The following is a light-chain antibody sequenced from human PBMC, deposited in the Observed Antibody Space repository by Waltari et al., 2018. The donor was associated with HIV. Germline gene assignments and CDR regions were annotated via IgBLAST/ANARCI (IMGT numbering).Light chain of an antibody. J-gene: IGKJ4*01. V-gene: IGKV3-11*01. Sequence: EVVLTQSPATLSLSPGERATLSCRASQSVGSYLAWYQQKPGQAPRLLIFDTSNRAPGIPARFSGSGSGTDVTLTISSLEPEDFAVYYCQHRSIWPLTFGGGTKVEIK. CDR1: QSVGSY. CDR3: QHRSIWPLT. CDR2: DTS.